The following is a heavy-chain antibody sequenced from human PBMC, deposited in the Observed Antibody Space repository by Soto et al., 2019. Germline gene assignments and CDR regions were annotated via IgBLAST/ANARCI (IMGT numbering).Heavy chain of an antibody. D-gene: IGHD3-22*01. V-gene: IGHV3-11*06. J-gene: IGHJ3*02. CDR2: ISSSSSYT. Sequence: GGSLRLSCAASGFTFSDYYMSWIRQAPGKGLEWVSYISSSSSYTNYADSVKGRFTISRDNAKNSPYLQMNSLRAEDTAVYYCARANYYDRTGTSAFDIWGQGTMVTVSS. CDR1: GFTFSDYY. CDR3: ARANYYDRTGTSAFDI.